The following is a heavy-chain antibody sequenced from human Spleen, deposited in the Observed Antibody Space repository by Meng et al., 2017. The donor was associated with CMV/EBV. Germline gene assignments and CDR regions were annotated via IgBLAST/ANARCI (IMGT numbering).Heavy chain of an antibody. V-gene: IGHV3-20*04. CDR2: ITWNGDFT. Sequence: GESLKISCAASGFIFEDYGMSWVRQAPGKGLEWVAGITWNGDFTGYADSVKGRFTISRDNAENSLYLQMTSLRAEDTALYYCARGILVWFGETRGSYYFDYWGQGTRVTVSS. CDR3: ARGILVWFGETRGSYYFDY. D-gene: IGHD3-10*01. J-gene: IGHJ4*02. CDR1: GFIFEDYG.